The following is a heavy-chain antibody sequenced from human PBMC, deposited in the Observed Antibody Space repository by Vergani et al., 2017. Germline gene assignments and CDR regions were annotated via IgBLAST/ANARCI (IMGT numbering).Heavy chain of an antibody. D-gene: IGHD3-10*01. CDR1: GFTVSSNY. CDR3: ARLWFGELFSERSAFDI. J-gene: IGHJ3*02. CDR2: IYSGGST. Sequence: EVQLVESGGGLVQPGGSLRLSCAASGFTVSSNYMSWVRQAPGKGLEWVSVIYSGGSTYYADSGKGRFTISRDNSKNTLYLQMNSLRADDTAVYYCARLWFGELFSERSAFDIWGQGTMVTVSS. V-gene: IGHV3-66*04.